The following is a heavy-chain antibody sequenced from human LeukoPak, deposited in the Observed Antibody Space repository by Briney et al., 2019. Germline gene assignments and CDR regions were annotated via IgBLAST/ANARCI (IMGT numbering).Heavy chain of an antibody. Sequence: TLSLTCTVSGGSISSSNYFWVWIRQPPGKGLEWIGSSYYSGNTYYNRSLKSRITISVETTKNHFSLDLRSVMAADTAVYYCARHGNVVVVPAAKGFDYWGQGTQVTVSS. CDR3: ARHGNVVVVPAAKGFDY. V-gene: IGHV4-39*01. D-gene: IGHD2-2*01. CDR2: SYYSGNT. J-gene: IGHJ4*02. CDR1: GGSISSSNYF.